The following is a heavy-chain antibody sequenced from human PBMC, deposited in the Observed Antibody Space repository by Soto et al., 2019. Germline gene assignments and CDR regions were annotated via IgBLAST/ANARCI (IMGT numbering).Heavy chain of an antibody. Sequence: GESLKISCKASGYSFTSYWIGWVRQMSGKGLEWMAIVNPADSDTRYSPSFQGQVTVSADKSISTVYLQWGSLKASDTAMYYCVRPDSSGFYSHWGQGTPVTVSS. CDR1: GYSFTSYW. CDR2: VNPADSDT. V-gene: IGHV5-51*01. J-gene: IGHJ4*02. CDR3: VRPDSSGFYSH. D-gene: IGHD3-22*01.